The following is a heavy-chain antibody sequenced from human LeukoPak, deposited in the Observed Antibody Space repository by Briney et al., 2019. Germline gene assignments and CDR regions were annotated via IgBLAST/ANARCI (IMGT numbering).Heavy chain of an antibody. V-gene: IGHV4-59*08. CDR2: IYYSGST. Sequence: SSETLSLTCTVSGGSISSYYWSWIRQPPGKGLEWIGYIYYSGSTNYNPSLKSRVTISVDTSKNQFSLKLSSVTAADTAVYYCAGRIAAADAFDYWGQGTPVTVSS. D-gene: IGHD6-13*01. J-gene: IGHJ4*02. CDR1: GGSISSYY. CDR3: AGRIAAADAFDY.